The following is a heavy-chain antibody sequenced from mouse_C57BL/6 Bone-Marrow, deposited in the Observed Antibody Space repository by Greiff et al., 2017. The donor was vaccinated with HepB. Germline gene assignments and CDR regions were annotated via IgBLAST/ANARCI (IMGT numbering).Heavy chain of an antibody. CDR3: ANGLNDDVHSGATDH. Sequence: QVQLQQSGAELVRPGTSVKMSCKASGYTFTNYWMGWVKQRPGHGLEWIGDIYPGGGYTNYNEKFKGKATLTADKSSSTAYMQFSSLTSEDSAVYYCANGLNDDVHSGATDHWGQGTSVIDSS. D-gene: IGHD1-2*01. V-gene: IGHV1-63*01. CDR2: IYPGGGYT. CDR1: GYTFTNYW. J-gene: IGHJ4*01.